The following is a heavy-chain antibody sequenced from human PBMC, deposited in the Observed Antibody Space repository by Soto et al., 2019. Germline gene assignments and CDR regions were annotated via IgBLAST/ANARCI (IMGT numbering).Heavy chain of an antibody. CDR1: GSSISGSSYY. J-gene: IGHJ4*02. CDR3: ARMWSGYNSH. Sequence: SETLSLTCTVSGSSISGSSYYWGWIRQPPGKGLEWIGNIYYNGNTYYNPSLKSRVTISVDTSKNQFSLKLSSVTAADTAVYYCARMWSGYNSHWGQGTPVTVSS. V-gene: IGHV4-39*01. CDR2: IYYNGNT. D-gene: IGHD6-25*01.